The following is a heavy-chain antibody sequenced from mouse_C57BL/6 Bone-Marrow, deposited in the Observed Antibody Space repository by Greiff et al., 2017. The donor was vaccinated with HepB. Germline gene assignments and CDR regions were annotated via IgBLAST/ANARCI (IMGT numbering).Heavy chain of an antibody. V-gene: IGHV1-82*01. CDR2: IYPGDGDT. CDR3: ARSTVPPYYFDC. CDR1: GYAFSSSW. D-gene: IGHD1-1*01. J-gene: IGHJ2*01. Sequence: VQRVESGPELVKPGASVKISCKASGYAFSSSWMNWVKQRPGKGLEWIGRIYPGDGDTNYNGKFKGKATLTADKSSSTAYMQLSSLTSEDSAVYFCARSTVPPYYFDCWGQGTTLTVSS.